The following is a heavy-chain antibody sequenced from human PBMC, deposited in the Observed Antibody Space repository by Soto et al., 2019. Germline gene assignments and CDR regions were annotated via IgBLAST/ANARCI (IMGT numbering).Heavy chain of an antibody. V-gene: IGHV3-74*01. D-gene: IGHD3-16*01. CDR1: GFTFSSYW. CDR3: ARGLRGGYGMDV. J-gene: IGHJ6*02. CDR2: INSDGKST. Sequence: EVQLVESGGGLVQPGGSLRLSCAASGFTFSSYWIHWVRQAPGKGLVWVSRINSDGKSTNYADSVKGRFTISRDNAKNTLYLQMNSLRAEDTAVYFCARGLRGGYGMDVWGQGTTVTVSS.